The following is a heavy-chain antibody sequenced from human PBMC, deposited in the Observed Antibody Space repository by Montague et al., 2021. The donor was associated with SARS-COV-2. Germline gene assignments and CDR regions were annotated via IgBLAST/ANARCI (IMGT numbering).Heavy chain of an antibody. Sequence: TLSLTYTVSGGSISSGGYYWSWIRQHPGKGLEWIGYTYYSGSTYYNPSLKSRVTISVDTSKNQFSLKLSSVTAADTAVYYCARARITMIVVVNAFDIWGQGTMVTVSS. J-gene: IGHJ3*02. V-gene: IGHV4-31*03. CDR1: GGSISSGGYY. D-gene: IGHD3-22*01. CDR2: TYYSGST. CDR3: ARARITMIVVVNAFDI.